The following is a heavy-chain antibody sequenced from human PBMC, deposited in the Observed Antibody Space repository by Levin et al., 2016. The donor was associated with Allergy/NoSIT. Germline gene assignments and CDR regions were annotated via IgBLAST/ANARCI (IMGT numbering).Heavy chain of an antibody. D-gene: IGHD2-2*01. CDR2: ISYDGSNK. V-gene: IGHV3-30*18. Sequence: WIRQPPGKGLEWVAVISYDGSNKYYADTVKGRFTISRDNSKNTLYLQMNSLRAEDTAVYYCAKGVTQVVPAFGMDVWGQGTTVTVSS. J-gene: IGHJ6*02. CDR3: AKGVTQVVPAFGMDV.